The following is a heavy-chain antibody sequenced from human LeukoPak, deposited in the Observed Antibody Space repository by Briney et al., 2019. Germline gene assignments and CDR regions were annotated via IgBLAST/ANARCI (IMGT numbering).Heavy chain of an antibody. CDR2: IIPILGIA. Sequence: GASVKVSCKASGGTFSSYAISWVRQAPGQGLEWMGRIIPILGIANYAQKFQGRVTITADKSTSTAYMELSSLRSEDTAVYYCARALDYYVSSGYYPYWGQGTLVTVSS. CDR3: ARALDYYVSSGYYPY. V-gene: IGHV1-69*04. J-gene: IGHJ4*02. CDR1: GGTFSSYA. D-gene: IGHD3-22*01.